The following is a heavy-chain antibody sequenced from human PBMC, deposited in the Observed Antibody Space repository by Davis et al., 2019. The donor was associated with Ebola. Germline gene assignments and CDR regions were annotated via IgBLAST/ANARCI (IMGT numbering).Heavy chain of an antibody. J-gene: IGHJ4*02. Sequence: PGGSLRPSCAPPGFTFSNYDMTWVRQAHGKWLEWVANIMQDGSEPYYVDSVKGRFTISRDNAQNSLYLQMNRLRVEDTAVYYCARDSRDGDYDYWGQGILVIVSS. CDR1: GFTFSNYD. CDR3: ARDSRDGDYDY. V-gene: IGHV3-7*01. CDR2: IMQDGSEP. D-gene: IGHD4-17*01.